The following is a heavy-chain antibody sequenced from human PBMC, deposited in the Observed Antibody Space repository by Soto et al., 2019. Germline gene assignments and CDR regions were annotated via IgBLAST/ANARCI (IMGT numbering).Heavy chain of an antibody. D-gene: IGHD2-2*01. CDR1: GYTFTGYY. CDR2: INPNSGGT. CDR3: ARAPQLLYGMDV. J-gene: IGHJ6*02. Sequence: ASVKVSWKASGYTFTGYYMHWVRQAPGQGLEWMGWINPNSGGTNYAQKFQGWVTMTRDTSISTAYMELSRLRSDDTAVYYCARAPQLLYGMDVWGQGTTVTVSS. V-gene: IGHV1-2*04.